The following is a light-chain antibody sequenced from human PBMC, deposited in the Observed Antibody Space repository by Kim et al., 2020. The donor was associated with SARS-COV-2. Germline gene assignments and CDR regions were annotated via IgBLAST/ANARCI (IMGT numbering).Light chain of an antibody. J-gene: IGKJ2*01. CDR1: QYIRTN. CDR2: GAS. V-gene: IGKV1-12*01. Sequence: DIQMTQSPSSVSASVGDKVTITCRASQYIRTNLAWYQQKSGKAPELLIYGASNLQNKVPSRFGGSGSGTDFTLTITNLQSDDFATYFCQQAYSFPHTFGQGTKVDIK. CDR3: QQAYSFPHT.